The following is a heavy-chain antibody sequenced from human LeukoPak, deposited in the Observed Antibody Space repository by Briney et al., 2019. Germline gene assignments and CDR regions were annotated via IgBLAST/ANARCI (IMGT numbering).Heavy chain of an antibody. V-gene: IGHV4-59*01. CDR1: GGSISSYY. CDR2: IYYSGST. J-gene: IGHJ4*02. CDR3: ARVVAVAGGATCIDY. D-gene: IGHD6-19*01. Sequence: PSETLSLTCTVSGGSISSYYWSWIRQPPGKGLEWIGYIYYSGSTNYNPSLKSRVTISVDTSKNQFSLKLSSVTAADTAVYYCARVVAVAGGATCIDYWGQGTLLTVSS.